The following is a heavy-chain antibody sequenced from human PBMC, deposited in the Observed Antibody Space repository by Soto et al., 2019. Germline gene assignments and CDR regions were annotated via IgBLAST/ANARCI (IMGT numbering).Heavy chain of an antibody. V-gene: IGHV4-59*01. J-gene: IGHJ6*02. D-gene: IGHD3-10*01. CDR2: IYYSGET. CDR1: GDSISRYY. CDR3: ARDQGGEFLKGSGMDV. Sequence: QVQLQESGPGLVKPSETLSLTCTVSGDSISRYYWSWIRLSPGKGLEWIGYIYYSGETNYNPSVKSRVTISVERTKIQFSLKLSSVTAADTAVYYCARDQGGEFLKGSGMDVWGQGTTVTVSS.